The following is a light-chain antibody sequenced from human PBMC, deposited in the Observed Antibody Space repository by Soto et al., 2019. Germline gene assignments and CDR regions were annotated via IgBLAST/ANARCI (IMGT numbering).Light chain of an antibody. CDR1: SSNIGNGY. J-gene: IGLJ1*01. Sequence: QSVLTQPPSVSAAPGQKVTISCSGSSSNIGNGYVSWYQHHPGTAPKLIIYDVSSRPSGVSHRFSGSKSGNTASLTISGLQAEDEADYYCSSFSVASPLFGTGTKVTVL. CDR2: DVS. V-gene: IGLV2-14*01. CDR3: SSFSVASPL.